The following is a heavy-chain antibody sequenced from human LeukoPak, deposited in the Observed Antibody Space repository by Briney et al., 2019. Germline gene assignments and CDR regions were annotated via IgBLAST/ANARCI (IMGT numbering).Heavy chain of an antibody. CDR1: GGSISSSSYY. V-gene: IGHV4-39*01. CDR3: ARQSSTSRYIDY. J-gene: IGHJ4*02. CDR2: IYYSGST. D-gene: IGHD2-2*02. Sequence: PSETLSLTSTVSGGSISSSSYYWGWLRQPPGKGLEWIGSIYYSGSTFYNPSLKSRVTISVDTSKNQSSLKLSSVTAADTAVYFCARQSSTSRYIDYWGQGTLVAVSS.